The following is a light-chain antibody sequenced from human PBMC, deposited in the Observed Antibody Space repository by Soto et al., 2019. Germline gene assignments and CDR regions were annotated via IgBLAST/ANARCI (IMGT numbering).Light chain of an antibody. CDR2: DAF. CDR3: QHYDNLLLT. CDR1: QDINTY. J-gene: IGKJ4*01. V-gene: IGKV1-33*01. Sequence: DIQMTQSPSSLSASVGDRVTITCQASQDINTYLNWYQQKPGKAPSLLIYDAFKLETGVPSRFSGGGSGTDFTFTITSLQPEDIATYFCQHYDNLLLTFGGGTKLEL.